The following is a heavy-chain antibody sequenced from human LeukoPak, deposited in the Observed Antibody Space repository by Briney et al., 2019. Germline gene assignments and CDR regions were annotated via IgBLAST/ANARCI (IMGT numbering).Heavy chain of an antibody. CDR2: ISYDGSNK. D-gene: IGHD3-22*01. Sequence: GGSLRLSCAASGFDFSSYGMHWVRQAPGKGLEWVAIISYDGSNKYYADSVKGRFTIFRDNSKNTLYLQMNSLRPEDTAVYYCANDYDSSGYYSLDYWGQGTLVTVSS. CDR1: GFDFSSYG. J-gene: IGHJ4*02. V-gene: IGHV3-30*18. CDR3: ANDYDSSGYYSLDY.